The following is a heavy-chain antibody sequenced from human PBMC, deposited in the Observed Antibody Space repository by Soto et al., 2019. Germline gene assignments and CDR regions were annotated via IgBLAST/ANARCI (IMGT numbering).Heavy chain of an antibody. V-gene: IGHV3-33*01. Sequence: QVPLVESGGGVVQPGRSLRLSCAASGFTFSSYGMHWVRQAPGKGLEWVAVIWYDGSNKYYADSVKGRFTISRDNSKNTLYLQMNSLRAEDTAVYYCARVRNDYSTDPYYFDYWGQGTLVTVSS. CDR1: GFTFSSYG. D-gene: IGHD2-15*01. J-gene: IGHJ4*02. CDR3: ARVRNDYSTDPYYFDY. CDR2: IWYDGSNK.